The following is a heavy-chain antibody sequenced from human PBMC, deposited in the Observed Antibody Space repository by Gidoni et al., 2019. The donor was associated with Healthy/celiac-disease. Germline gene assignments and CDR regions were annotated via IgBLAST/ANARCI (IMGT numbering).Heavy chain of an antibody. Sequence: EVQLVESGGGLVKPGGSLRLSCAASGFTFSNAWMNWVRQAPGKGLEWVGRIKSKTDGGTTDYAAPVKGRFTISRDDSKNTLYLQMYGLKAEDTAVYYCTPPGGSVWYKALDIWGQGTMVTVPS. CDR1: GFTFSNAW. CDR3: TPPGGSVWYKALDI. J-gene: IGHJ3*02. V-gene: IGHV3-15*07. CDR2: IKSKTDGGTT. D-gene: IGHD6-19*01.